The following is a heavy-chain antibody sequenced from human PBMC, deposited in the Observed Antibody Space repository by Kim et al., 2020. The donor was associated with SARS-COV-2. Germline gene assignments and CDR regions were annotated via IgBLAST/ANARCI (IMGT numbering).Heavy chain of an antibody. CDR3: ARDLSPGYSSGWTYYYYGMDV. V-gene: IGHV3-30*04. Sequence: GGSLRLSCAASGFTFSSYAMHWVRQAPGKGLEWVAVISYDGSKKYYADSVRGRFSISRDKSKNTLFVQMNSLRGEDTAVYYCARDLSPGYSSGWTYYYYGMDVWGQGTTVTVSS. D-gene: IGHD6-19*01. J-gene: IGHJ6*02. CDR2: ISYDGSKK. CDR1: GFTFSSYA.